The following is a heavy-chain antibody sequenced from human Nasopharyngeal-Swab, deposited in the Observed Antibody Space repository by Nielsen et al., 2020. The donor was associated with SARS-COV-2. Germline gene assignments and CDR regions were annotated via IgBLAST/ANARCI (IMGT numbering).Heavy chain of an antibody. J-gene: IGHJ6*03. V-gene: IGHV1-3*01. CDR1: GYTFTSHA. Sequence: ASVKVSCKASGYTFTSHALHWVRQAPGQRLEWMEWINAGNGNANYSQKFQDRVTITRDTSASTAYMELTSLRSEDTAVYYCARAALYCSGSNCSSNYYYYMDVWGKGATVTVSS. CDR3: ARAALYCSGSNCSSNYYYYMDV. CDR2: INAGNGNA. D-gene: IGHD2-15*01.